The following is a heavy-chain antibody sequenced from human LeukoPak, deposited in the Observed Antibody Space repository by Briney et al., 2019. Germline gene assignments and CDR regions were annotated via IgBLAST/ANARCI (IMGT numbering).Heavy chain of an antibody. Sequence: SETLSLTCSVSGGTISSYYWTWIRQPAGQGLEWIGRIYTTGSTNYNPSLKSRVTMSVDTSKNLVSLRLTSLTAADTAVYYCARDRRPRAVAGAYISYGMDVWGQGTTVTVSS. D-gene: IGHD6-19*01. CDR3: ARDRRPRAVAGAYISYGMDV. V-gene: IGHV4-4*07. J-gene: IGHJ6*02. CDR2: IYTTGST. CDR1: GGTISSYY.